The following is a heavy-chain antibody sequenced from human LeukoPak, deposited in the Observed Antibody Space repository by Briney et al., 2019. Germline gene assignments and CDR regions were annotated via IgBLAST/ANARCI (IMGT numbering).Heavy chain of an antibody. CDR1: GGSFSGYY. CDR2: INHSGST. CDR3: ARSMTTMPTPLWY. J-gene: IGHJ4*02. Sequence: PSETLSPTCAIYGGSFSGYYWSWIRQPPGKGLEWIGEINHSGSTNYSPSLKSRVTISVDTSKNQFSLKLNSVTAADTAVYYCARSMTTMPTPLWYWGQGTLVIVAS. V-gene: IGHV4-34*01. D-gene: IGHD4-17*01.